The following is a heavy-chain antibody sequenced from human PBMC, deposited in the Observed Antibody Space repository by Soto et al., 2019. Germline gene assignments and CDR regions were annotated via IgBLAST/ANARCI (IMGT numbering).Heavy chain of an antibody. CDR3: AKDANSRPGIAVAGPDY. J-gene: IGHJ4*02. CDR2: IRWNSVTI. Sequence: GGSLRLSCVASGFTFDDYAMHWVRQAPGKGLEWVSGIRWNSVTIGFADSVKGRFTISRDNAKNSLYLQMNSLRAEDTALYYCAKDANSRPGIAVAGPDYWGQGT. D-gene: IGHD6-19*01. V-gene: IGHV3-9*01. CDR1: GFTFDDYA.